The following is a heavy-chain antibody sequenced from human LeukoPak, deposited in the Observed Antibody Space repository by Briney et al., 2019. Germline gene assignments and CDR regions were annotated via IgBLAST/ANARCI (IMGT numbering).Heavy chain of an antibody. CDR3: ARATTVTASYYYYYYMDV. V-gene: IGHV4-59*01. CDR1: GGSISSYY. CDR2: IYYSGST. Sequence: SETLSLTCTVSGGSISSYYWSWIRPPPGKGLEWIGYIYYSGSTNYNPSLKSRVTISVDTSKNQFSLKLSSVTAADTAVYYCARATTVTASYYYYYYMDVWGKGTTVTISS. D-gene: IGHD4-17*01. J-gene: IGHJ6*03.